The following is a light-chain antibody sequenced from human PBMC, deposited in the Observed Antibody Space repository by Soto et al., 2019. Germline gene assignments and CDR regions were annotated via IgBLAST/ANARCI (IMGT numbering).Light chain of an antibody. V-gene: IGKV1-5*03. J-gene: IGKJ1*01. CDR1: QSISSW. Sequence: DIQMTQSPSTLSASVGDRVTITCRASQSISSWLAWYQQKPGKAPKLLIYKASSLESGVQSRFSGSGSGTEFTLTIRSLQPDDFATYYCKQYDTYWTCGQGTKVDIK. CDR3: KQYDTYWT. CDR2: KAS.